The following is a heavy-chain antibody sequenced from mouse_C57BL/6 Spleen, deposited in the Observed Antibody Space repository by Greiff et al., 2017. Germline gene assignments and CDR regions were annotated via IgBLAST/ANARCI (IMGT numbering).Heavy chain of an antibody. D-gene: IGHD1-1*01. Sequence: EVMLVESGGGLVKPGGSLKLSCAASGFTFSSYAMSWVRQTPEKRLEWVATISDGGSYTYYPDNVKGRFTISRDNAKNNLYLQMSHLKSEDTAMYYCAREEKTVVAFDYWGPGTTLTVSS. CDR3: AREEKTVVAFDY. CDR2: ISDGGSYT. V-gene: IGHV5-4*01. J-gene: IGHJ2*01. CDR1: GFTFSSYA.